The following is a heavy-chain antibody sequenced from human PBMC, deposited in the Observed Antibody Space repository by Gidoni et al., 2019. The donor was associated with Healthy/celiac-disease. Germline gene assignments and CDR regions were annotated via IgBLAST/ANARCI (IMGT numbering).Heavy chain of an antibody. V-gene: IGHV3-49*05. CDR1: GSTFGDYA. Sequence: EVQLVESGGGLVKPGRSLRLSCTASGSTFGDYAMSWFRQAPGKGLEWVGFIRSKAYGGTTEYAASVKGRFTISRDDSKSIAYLQMNSLKTEDTAVYYCTRCGGYCSGGIDYWGQGTLVTVSS. CDR2: IRSKAYGGTT. J-gene: IGHJ4*02. CDR3: TRCGGYCSGGIDY. D-gene: IGHD2-15*01.